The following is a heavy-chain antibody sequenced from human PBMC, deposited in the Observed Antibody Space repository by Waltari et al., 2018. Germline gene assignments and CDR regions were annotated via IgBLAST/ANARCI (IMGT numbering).Heavy chain of an antibody. D-gene: IGHD6-13*01. Sequence: QVQLQQWGAGLLKPSETLSLTCAVYGGSFSGYSWSWIRQPPGKGLEWIGEINHSGSTNYNPSLKSRVTISVDTSKNQFSLKLSSVTAADTAVYYCARGRVWAAAGTRWFDPWGQGTLVTVSS. CDR2: INHSGST. J-gene: IGHJ5*02. CDR1: GGSFSGYS. V-gene: IGHV4-34*01. CDR3: ARGRVWAAAGTRWFDP.